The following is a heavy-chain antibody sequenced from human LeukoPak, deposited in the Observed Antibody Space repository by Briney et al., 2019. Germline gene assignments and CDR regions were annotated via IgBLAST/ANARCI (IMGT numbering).Heavy chain of an antibody. D-gene: IGHD6-13*01. CDR2: INPSGGST. V-gene: IGHV1-46*01. Sequence: ASVKVSCKASGYTFTSYYMHWVRQAPGQGLEWMGIINPSGGSTSYAQKFQGRVTMTRDTSTSTVYMELSSLRSEDTAVYYCARDRNPLAKKHYFDYWGQGTLVTVSS. J-gene: IGHJ4*02. CDR3: ARDRNPLAKKHYFDY. CDR1: GYTFTSYY.